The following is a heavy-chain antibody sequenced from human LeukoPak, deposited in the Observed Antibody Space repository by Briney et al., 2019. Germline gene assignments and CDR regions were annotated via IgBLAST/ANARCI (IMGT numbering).Heavy chain of an antibody. D-gene: IGHD3-10*01. CDR3: TRDTMVRGVILNWFDP. J-gene: IGHJ5*02. V-gene: IGHV3-49*04. CDR2: IRSKAYGGTT. Sequence: GRSLRLSCAASGFTFSSYGMHWVRQAPGKGLEWVGFIRSKAYGGTTEYAASVKGRFTISRDDSKSIAYLQMNSLKTEDTAVYYCTRDTMVRGVILNWFDPWGQGTLVTVSS. CDR1: GFTFSSYG.